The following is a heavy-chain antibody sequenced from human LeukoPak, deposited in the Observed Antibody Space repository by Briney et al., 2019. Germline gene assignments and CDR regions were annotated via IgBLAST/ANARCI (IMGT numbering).Heavy chain of an antibody. CDR3: AKVRWGSDNALDS. CDR1: GFTFNSYG. V-gene: IGHV3-23*01. Sequence: GGSLRLSCAASGFTFNSYGMSWVRQAPGKGLEWVSAISGSGGSTYYADSVKGRFTISRDNSMNTLYLQMNGLRAEDTAVYYCAKVRWGSDNALDSWGQGTLVTGSS. D-gene: IGHD3-16*01. J-gene: IGHJ4*02. CDR2: ISGSGGST.